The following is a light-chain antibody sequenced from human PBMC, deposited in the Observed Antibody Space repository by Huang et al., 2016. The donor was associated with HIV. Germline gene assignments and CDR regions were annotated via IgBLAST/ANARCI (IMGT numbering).Light chain of an antibody. CDR2: LGS. J-gene: IGKJ3*01. CDR1: QSLLHRNEYNY. CDR3: MQALQTPFT. V-gene: IGKV2-28*01. Sequence: DIVMTQSPLSLPVTPGEPASIFCRSSQSLLHRNEYNYLNWYLQKTGQSPQLLIYLGSNRASGVPDRFSGSGSGTDFTLKISRVEADDVGIYYCMQALQTPFTFGPGTKMDIK.